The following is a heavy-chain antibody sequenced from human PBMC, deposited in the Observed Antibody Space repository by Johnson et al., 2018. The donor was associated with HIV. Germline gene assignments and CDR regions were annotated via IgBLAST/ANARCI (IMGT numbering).Heavy chain of an antibody. V-gene: IGHV3-30*02. Sequence: QVQLVESGGGVVQPGGSLRLSCAASGFTFSSYGMHWVRQAPGKGLEWVAFIRYDGSNKYYADSVKGRFPISRDTLKNTLYLQMNSLRAEDTAVYYSGKDRAVAGKGHDAFDIWGQGTMVTVSS. J-gene: IGHJ3*02. CDR2: IRYDGSNK. CDR3: GKDRAVAGKGHDAFDI. D-gene: IGHD6-19*01. CDR1: GFTFSSYG.